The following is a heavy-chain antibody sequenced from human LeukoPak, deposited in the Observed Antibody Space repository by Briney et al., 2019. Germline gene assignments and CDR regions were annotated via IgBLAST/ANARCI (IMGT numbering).Heavy chain of an antibody. CDR2: LRYDGSNK. CDR3: AKGGGYEAQYYYYYLDV. J-gene: IGHJ6*03. D-gene: IGHD5-12*01. Sequence: GGSLRLSCAASGFTFSSYGMHWVRQAPGKGLEWVAFLRYDGSNKYYADSVKGRFTISRDNSKNTLYLQMKSLRAEDTAVYYCAKGGGYEAQYYYYYLDVWGKETTVTIS. CDR1: GFTFSSYG. V-gene: IGHV3-30*02.